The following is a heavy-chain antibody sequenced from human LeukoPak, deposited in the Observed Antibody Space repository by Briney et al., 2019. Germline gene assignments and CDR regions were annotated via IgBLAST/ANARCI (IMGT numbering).Heavy chain of an antibody. CDR2: IYHSGST. CDR3: ARIATEDFWSGYTYYFDY. Sequence: SETPSLTCAVSGYSISSGYYWGWIRQPPGKGLEWIGSIYHSGSTYYNPSLKSRVTISVDTSKNQFSLKLSSVTAADTAVYYCARIATEDFWSGYTYYFDYWGQGTLVTVSS. J-gene: IGHJ4*02. V-gene: IGHV4-38-2*01. CDR1: GYSISSGYY. D-gene: IGHD3-3*01.